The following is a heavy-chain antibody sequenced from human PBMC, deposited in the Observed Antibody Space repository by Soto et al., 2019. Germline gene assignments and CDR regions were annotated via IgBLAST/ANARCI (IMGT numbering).Heavy chain of an antibody. CDR1: GGTFSSYA. CDR3: ARGYCSSTSCYIKGDYYYGMDV. V-gene: IGHV1-69*06. Sequence: QVQLVQAGAEVKKPGSSVKVSCKASGGTFSSYAISWVRQAPGQGLEWMGGIIPIFGTANYAQKFQGRVTITADKFTSTAYMELSSLRSEDSAVYYCARGYCSSTSCYIKGDYYYGMDVWGQGTTVTVSS. CDR2: IIPIFGTA. J-gene: IGHJ6*02. D-gene: IGHD2-2*02.